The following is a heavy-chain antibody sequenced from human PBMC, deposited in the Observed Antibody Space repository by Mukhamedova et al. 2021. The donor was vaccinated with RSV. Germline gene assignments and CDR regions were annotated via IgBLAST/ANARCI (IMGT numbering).Heavy chain of an antibody. Sequence: YADSVKGRFTISRDNSKNTLYLQMSSLRAEDTAVYHCVKDLYGSGSYYKVLFDYWGQGTLVTVSS. V-gene: IGHV3-64D*09. D-gene: IGHD3-10*01. CDR3: VKDLYGSGSYYKVLFDY. J-gene: IGHJ4*02.